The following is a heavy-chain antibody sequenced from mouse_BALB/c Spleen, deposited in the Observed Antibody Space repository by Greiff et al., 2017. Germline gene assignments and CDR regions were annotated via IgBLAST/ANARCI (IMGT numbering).Heavy chain of an antibody. V-gene: IGHV1-69*02. CDR1: GYTFTSYW. CDR2: IYPSDSYT. Sequence: QVQLQQPGAELVRPGASVKLSCKASGYTFTSYWINWVKQRPGQGLEWIGNIYPSDSYTNYNQKFKDKDTLTVEKSSSTAYLQLNSPTSEDSAVYYCTREELAGALDYWGQGTTLTVSS. J-gene: IGHJ2*01. CDR3: TREELAGALDY. D-gene: IGHD6-1*01.